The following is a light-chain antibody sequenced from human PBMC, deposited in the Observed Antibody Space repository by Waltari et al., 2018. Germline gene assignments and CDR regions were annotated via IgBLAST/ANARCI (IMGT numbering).Light chain of an antibody. Sequence: QSDLTQAAAVSGSPGQWINNCCTGTSGDVGGYTQVSWYQQDPGKVPKLIIYDVSERPSGVSDRFSGSKSGNTASLTISGVQAEDETDYYCSSYTNRNTLIFGGGTKLTVL. V-gene: IGLV2-14*01. CDR3: SSYTNRNTLI. J-gene: IGLJ2*01. CDR2: DVS. CDR1: SGDVGGYTQ.